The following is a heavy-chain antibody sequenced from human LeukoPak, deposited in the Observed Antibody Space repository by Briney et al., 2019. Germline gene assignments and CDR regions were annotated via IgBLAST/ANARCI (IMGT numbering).Heavy chain of an antibody. CDR2: ISFDGSTK. J-gene: IGHJ3*01. V-gene: IGHV3-30-3*01. CDR3: ARDQEEYQLVFHAFDF. Sequence: PGGSLRLSCAASGFTFSTYAMHWVRQAPGKGLEWVADISFDGSTKYYADFVKGRFTISRDNSKNMLYLQMNSLRTEDTAVYYCARDQEEYQLVFHAFDFWGQGTMVTVSS. D-gene: IGHD2-2*01. CDR1: GFTFSTYA.